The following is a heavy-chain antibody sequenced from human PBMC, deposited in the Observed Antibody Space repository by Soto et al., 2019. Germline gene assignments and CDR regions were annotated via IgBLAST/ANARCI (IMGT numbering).Heavy chain of an antibody. CDR3: ASLPTIHDSGRSPFYWHFDL. J-gene: IGHJ2*01. Sequence: PGESLKISCKASGYSFSDYYIGWVRQMSGKGLEWMGIIYPEDSDTTYSPPFRGQVTMSADRSLSTAYLQWTSLRASDTAMYYCASLPTIHDSGRSPFYWHFDLWGRGTLVTVSS. CDR1: GYSFSDYY. D-gene: IGHD3-10*01. V-gene: IGHV5-51*01. CDR2: IYPEDSDT.